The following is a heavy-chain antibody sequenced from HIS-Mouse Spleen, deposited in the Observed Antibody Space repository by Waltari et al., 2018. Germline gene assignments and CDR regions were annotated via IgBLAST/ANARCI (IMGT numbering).Heavy chain of an antibody. CDR3: ARIAEGYSSGWYAFDY. CDR2: IDWDDDK. CDR1: GFPLRTTGMC. D-gene: IGHD6-19*01. J-gene: IGHJ4*02. V-gene: IGHV2-70*15. Sequence: QVTLRESGPALVNPTQTTTLTCTFPGFPLRTTGMCVSWFCHPPGKALEWLARIDWDDDKYYSTSLKTRLTISKDTSKNQVVLTMTNMDPVDTATYYCARIAEGYSSGWYAFDYWGQGTLVTVSS.